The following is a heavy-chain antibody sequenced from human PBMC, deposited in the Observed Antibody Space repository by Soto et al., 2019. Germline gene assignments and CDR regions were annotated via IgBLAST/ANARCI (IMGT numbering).Heavy chain of an antibody. CDR3: ARSPQINSDTSGYVGS. CDR2: IWDDGSDK. D-gene: IGHD3-22*01. CDR1: GFTFRSYG. J-gene: IGHJ5*01. V-gene: IGHV3-33*01. Sequence: PGGSLRLSCVASGFTFRSYGMHWVRQAPGKGLEWVAVIWDDGSDKRYADSVKGRCTATSDNSKNTLFLQMSSLRAEDTAVYYCARSPQINSDTSGYVGSWGPGPLVTVS.